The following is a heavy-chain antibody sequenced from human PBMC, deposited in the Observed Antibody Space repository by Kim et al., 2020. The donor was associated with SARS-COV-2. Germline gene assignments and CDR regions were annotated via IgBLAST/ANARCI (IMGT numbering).Heavy chain of an antibody. CDR1: GFTFSNYE. Sequence: GGSLRLSCAASGFTFSNYEMHWVRQAPGKGLVWLSYISSDGTNTIFADFVKGRFIVSRDNAKNTLNMQMNSLRAEDTAVYYCARGDSGLNSWGQGTLVTVSS. V-gene: IGHV3-74*01. CDR3: ARGDSGLNS. J-gene: IGHJ4*02. CDR2: ISSDGTNT. D-gene: IGHD6-19*01.